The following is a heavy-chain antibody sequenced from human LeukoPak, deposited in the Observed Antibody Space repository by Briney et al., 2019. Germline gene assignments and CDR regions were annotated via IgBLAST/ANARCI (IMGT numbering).Heavy chain of an antibody. CDR2: INHSGST. CDR1: GGSFSGYY. Sequence: SDTLTLTCAVYGGSFSGYYWSWIRQPPGKGLEWIGEINHSGSTNYNPSLKSRVTISVDTSKNQFSLKLSSVTAADTAVYYCARSPCMSVRGVQSDYWGQGTLVTVSS. D-gene: IGHD3-10*01. J-gene: IGHJ4*02. CDR3: ARSPCMSVRGVQSDY. V-gene: IGHV4-34*01.